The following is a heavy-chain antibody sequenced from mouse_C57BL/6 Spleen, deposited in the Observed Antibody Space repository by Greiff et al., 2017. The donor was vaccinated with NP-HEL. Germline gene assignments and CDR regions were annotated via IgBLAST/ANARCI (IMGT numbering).Heavy chain of an antibody. V-gene: IGHV1-26*01. CDR1: GYTFTDYY. J-gene: IGHJ3*01. CDR2: INPNNGGT. Sequence: EVQLQQSGPELVKPGASVKISCKASGYTFTDYYMNWVKQSHGKSLEWIGDINPNNGGTSYNQKFKGKATLTVDKSSSTAYMELRSLTSEDSAVYYCALEGYYWFAYWGQGTLVTVSA. CDR3: ALEGYYWFAY. D-gene: IGHD2-3*01.